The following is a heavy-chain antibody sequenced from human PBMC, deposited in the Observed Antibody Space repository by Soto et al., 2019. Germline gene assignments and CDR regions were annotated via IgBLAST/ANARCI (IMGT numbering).Heavy chain of an antibody. J-gene: IGHJ4*02. D-gene: IGHD1-7*01. Sequence: GASVKVSCKASGYTFTSYDINGVRQATGQGLEWMGWMNPNSGNTGYAQKFQGRVTMTRNTSISTAYMELSSLRSEDTAVYYCARGRRDRITGTPAYYFDYWGQGTLVTVSS. CDR2: MNPNSGNT. CDR3: ARGRRDRITGTPAYYFDY. V-gene: IGHV1-8*01. CDR1: GYTFTSYD.